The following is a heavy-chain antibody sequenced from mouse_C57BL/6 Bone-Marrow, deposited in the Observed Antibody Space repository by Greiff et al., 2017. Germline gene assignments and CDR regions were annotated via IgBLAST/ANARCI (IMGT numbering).Heavy chain of an antibody. J-gene: IGHJ2*01. Sequence: VQRVESDAELVKPGASVKISCKVSGYTFTDHTIHWLKQRPEQGLDWIGYIYPRDGSTKYNEKFKGKATLTADKSSSTAYMQLNSLTSEDSAVYFCARRGFLHYFDYWGQGTTLTVSS. CDR3: ARRGFLHYFDY. D-gene: IGHD2-10*01. V-gene: IGHV1-78*01. CDR1: GYTFTDHT. CDR2: IYPRDGST.